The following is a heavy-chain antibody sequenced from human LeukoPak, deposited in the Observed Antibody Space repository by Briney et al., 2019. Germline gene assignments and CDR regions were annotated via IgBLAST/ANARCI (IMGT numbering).Heavy chain of an antibody. CDR1: GFTFSSYV. CDR3: AKDGPYSSGWYVVHYLFDY. Sequence: GGSLRLSCAASGFTFSSYVMHWVRQAPGKGLEWVAVISYDGSNKYYADSVKGRFTISRDNSKNTLYLQMNSLRAEDTAVYYCAKDGPYSSGWYVVHYLFDYWGQGTLVTVSS. CDR2: ISYDGSNK. V-gene: IGHV3-30*18. J-gene: IGHJ4*02. D-gene: IGHD6-19*01.